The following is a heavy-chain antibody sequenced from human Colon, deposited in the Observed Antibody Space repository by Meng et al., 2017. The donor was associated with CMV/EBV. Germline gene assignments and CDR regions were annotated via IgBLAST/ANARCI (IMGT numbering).Heavy chain of an antibody. D-gene: IGHD5-18*01. J-gene: IGHJ4*02. CDR2: INQTGGR. V-gene: IGHV4-34*01. CDR3: ARVQYSYGFDY. Sequence: GSLRLSCAVYGGSLSDYYWSWVRQPPGKGLEWIGEINQTGGRNFNPSLKSRVTISVDTSKNQFSLKLSSVTAADTAVYYCARVQYSYGFDYWGQGTLVTVSS. CDR1: GGSLSDYY.